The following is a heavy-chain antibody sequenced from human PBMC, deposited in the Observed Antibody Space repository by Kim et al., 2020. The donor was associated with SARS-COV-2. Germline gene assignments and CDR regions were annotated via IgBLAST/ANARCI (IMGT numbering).Heavy chain of an antibody. CDR3: ARDSSRIAAAGVFDY. Sequence: DSGKGRFTISRDNSKNTLYLQMNSLRAEDTAVYYCARDSSRIAAAGVFDYWGQGTLVTVSS. V-gene: IGHV3-66*01. J-gene: IGHJ4*02. D-gene: IGHD6-13*01.